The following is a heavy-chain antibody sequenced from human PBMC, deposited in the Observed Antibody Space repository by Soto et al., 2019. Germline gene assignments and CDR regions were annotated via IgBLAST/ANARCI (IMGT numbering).Heavy chain of an antibody. D-gene: IGHD1-1*01. Sequence: QVHLVQSGAEVKKPGASVKVSCKGSGYAFTTYGITWVRQAPGQGLEWMGWISAHNGNTNYAQKLQCRVTVTRETSTSTAYMERRSLRFDDTAVYYCSRGRYGDYWGQGALVTVSS. CDR3: SRGRYGDY. V-gene: IGHV1-18*01. CDR1: GYAFTTYG. J-gene: IGHJ4*02. CDR2: ISAHNGNT.